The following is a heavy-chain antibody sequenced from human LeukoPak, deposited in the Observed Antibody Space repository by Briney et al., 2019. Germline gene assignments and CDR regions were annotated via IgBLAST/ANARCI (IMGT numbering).Heavy chain of an antibody. J-gene: IGHJ4*02. CDR3: ASRSVGRSRDY. CDR2: INHSGST. D-gene: IGHD3-10*01. V-gene: IGHV4-34*01. CDR1: GGSFSGSY. Sequence: SETLSLTCAVYGGSFSGSYWSWIRQPPGRGLEWIGEINHSGSTNYNPSLKSRVTISVDTSKNQFSLKLSSVTAADTAVYYCASRSVGRSRDYWGQGTLVTVSS.